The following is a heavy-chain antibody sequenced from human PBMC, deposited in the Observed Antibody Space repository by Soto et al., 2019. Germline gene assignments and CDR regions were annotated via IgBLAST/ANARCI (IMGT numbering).Heavy chain of an antibody. CDR1: GESISGTMYY. CDR3: ARHTPAISNSDH. D-gene: IGHD2-15*01. Sequence: LSLTCIVSGESISGTMYYWGCIRQPPGKGLEWIGSIYYSGSTYYNPSLKSRVTISVDTSKNQFSLKLSSVTAADTAVYYCARHTPAISNSDHWGQGTLVTVSS. J-gene: IGHJ4*02. V-gene: IGHV4-39*01. CDR2: IYYSGST.